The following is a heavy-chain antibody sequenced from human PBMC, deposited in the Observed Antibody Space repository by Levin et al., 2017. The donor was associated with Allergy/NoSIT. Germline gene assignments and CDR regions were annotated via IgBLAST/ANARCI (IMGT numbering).Heavy chain of an antibody. Sequence: GESLKISCKASGYTFTSYDINWVRQATGQGLEWMGWMNPNSGNTGYAQKFQGRVTMTRNTSISTAYMELSSLRSEDTAVYYCARYRPYDGDYIYYYCGMDGWGQATTVTVSS. V-gene: IGHV1-8*01. D-gene: IGHD4-17*01. J-gene: IGHJ6*02. CDR2: MNPNSGNT. CDR3: ARYRPYDGDYIYYYCGMDG. CDR1: GYTFTSYD.